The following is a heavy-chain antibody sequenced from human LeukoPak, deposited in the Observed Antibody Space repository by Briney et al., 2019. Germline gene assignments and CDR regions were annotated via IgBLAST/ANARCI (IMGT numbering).Heavy chain of an antibody. CDR1: GFTFSSSE. CDR2: ISGSGGRT. Sequence: PGGSLRLSCAASGFTFSSSEMNWVRQAPGKGLEWVSAISGSGGRTYYADSVKGRFTISRDNSKNTLYLQMNSLRAEDTAVYYCAKIYCSSTSCSYFDYWGQGTLVTVSS. CDR3: AKIYCSSTSCSYFDY. V-gene: IGHV3-23*01. D-gene: IGHD2-2*01. J-gene: IGHJ4*02.